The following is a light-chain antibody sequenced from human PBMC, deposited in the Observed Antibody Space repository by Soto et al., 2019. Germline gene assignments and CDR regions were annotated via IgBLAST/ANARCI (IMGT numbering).Light chain of an antibody. J-gene: IGLJ1*01. V-gene: IGLV1-44*01. CDR1: SSNIGINT. CDR2: TDN. CDR3: EPWDDRLNGLYV. Sequence: QSVLTQPPSASGTPGQRVTISCSGSSSNIGINTVNWYQQVPGAAPKLLIYTDNQRPSGVPDRFSGSKSGTSASLAISGLKSEDEADYYREPWDDRLNGLYVFGTGTKVTV.